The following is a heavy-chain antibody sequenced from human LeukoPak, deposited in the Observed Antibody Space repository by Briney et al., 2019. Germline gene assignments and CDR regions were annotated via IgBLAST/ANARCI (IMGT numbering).Heavy chain of an antibody. CDR2: IIPILGIA. CDR3: ARARQAPRGYSGYLDDY. Sequence: EASVKVSCKASRGTFSSYAISWVRQAPGQGLEWMGRIIPILGIANYAQKFQGRVTITADKSTSTAYMELSSLRSEDTAVYYCARARQAPRGYSGYLDDYWGQGTLVTVSS. CDR1: RGTFSSYA. D-gene: IGHD5-12*01. J-gene: IGHJ4*02. V-gene: IGHV1-69*04.